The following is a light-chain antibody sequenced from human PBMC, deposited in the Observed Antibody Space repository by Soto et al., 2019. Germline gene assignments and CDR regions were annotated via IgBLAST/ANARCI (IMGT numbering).Light chain of an antibody. Sequence: ESVLRQSPGTLSLSPGKRATLSCRASQSVASECLAWYQQKPGQTPWLLIYGASNRATDIPDRFSGSGSGTDFTLTISSLEHEDFAVYYRQQYGISPPYTFGQGTKLEIK. J-gene: IGKJ2*01. CDR3: QQYGISPPYT. V-gene: IGKV3-20*01. CDR2: GAS. CDR1: QSVASEC.